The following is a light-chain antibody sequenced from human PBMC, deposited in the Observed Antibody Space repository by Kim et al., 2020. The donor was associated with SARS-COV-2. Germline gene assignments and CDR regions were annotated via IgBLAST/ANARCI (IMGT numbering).Light chain of an antibody. CDR3: QQYDSYPRT. CDR2: NAS. V-gene: IGKV1-5*03. J-gene: IGKJ1*01. CDR1: QSITNW. Sequence: DIQMTQSPSTLSASVGDRVTITCRASQSITNWLAWYQQKPGKAPKLLIFNASSLDGGVPSRFTGSGSGTEFTLTISGLQSEDFATYYCQQYDSYPRTFGQGTKVDIK.